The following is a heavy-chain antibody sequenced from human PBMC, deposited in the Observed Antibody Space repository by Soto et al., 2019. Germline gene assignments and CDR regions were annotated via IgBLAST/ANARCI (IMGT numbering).Heavy chain of an antibody. Sequence: GGSLRLSCAASGFTFSSYAMHWVRQAPGKGLEWVAVISYDGSNKYYADSVKGRFTISRDNSKNTLYLQMNSLRAEDTAVYYCARDSQGAGSSWYRDFDYWGQGTLVTVSS. D-gene: IGHD6-13*01. J-gene: IGHJ4*02. CDR3: ARDSQGAGSSWYRDFDY. V-gene: IGHV3-30-3*01. CDR1: GFTFSSYA. CDR2: ISYDGSNK.